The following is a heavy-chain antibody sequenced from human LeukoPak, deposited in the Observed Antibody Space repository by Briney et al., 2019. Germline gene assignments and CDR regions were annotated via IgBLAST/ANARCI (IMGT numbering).Heavy chain of an antibody. J-gene: IGHJ4*02. CDR3: ARYDFWSGYLYYFDY. CDR1: GFTFSSYA. Sequence: GGSLRLSCAASGFTFSSYAMSWVRQAPGKGLEWISHIDSGGRLTYYADSVRGRFSISRDNAKNSLYLQMNSLRAEDTAVYYCARYDFWSGYLYYFDYWGQGTLVTVSS. CDR2: IDSGGRLT. V-gene: IGHV3-48*04. D-gene: IGHD3-3*01.